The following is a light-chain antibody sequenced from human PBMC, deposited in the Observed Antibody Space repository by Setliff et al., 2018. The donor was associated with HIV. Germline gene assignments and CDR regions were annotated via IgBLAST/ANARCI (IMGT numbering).Light chain of an antibody. Sequence: QSVLTQPASVSGSPGQSITISCTGISSDVGGYNYVSWYQQHPGKAPKLRIYDVSNRPSGVSNRFSGSKSGNTASLTISGLQAEDEADYYCSSYTSTSTLFVFGTGTKVTVL. CDR3: SSYTSTSTLFV. CDR2: DVS. CDR1: SSDVGGYNY. J-gene: IGLJ1*01. V-gene: IGLV2-14*03.